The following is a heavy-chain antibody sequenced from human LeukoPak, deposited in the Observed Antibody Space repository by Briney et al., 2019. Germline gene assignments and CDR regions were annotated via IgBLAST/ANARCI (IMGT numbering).Heavy chain of an antibody. J-gene: IGHJ4*02. D-gene: IGHD3-10*01. Sequence: SETLSLTCTVSGRSISSGDYYWSWLRQPPGKGLEWFVYIYYSGSTYYNPSLKSRVTISVDTSKNQFSLKLSSVTAADTAVYYCAREVRGGSGSYYEDYWGQGTLVTVSS. CDR3: AREVRGGSGSYYEDY. V-gene: IGHV4-30-4*01. CDR2: IYYSGST. CDR1: GRSISSGDYY.